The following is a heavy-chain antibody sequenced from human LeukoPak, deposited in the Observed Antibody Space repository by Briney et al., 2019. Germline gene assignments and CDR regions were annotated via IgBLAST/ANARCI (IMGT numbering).Heavy chain of an antibody. CDR3: ARDRVCSGGSCYSGFGY. CDR1: GFTFSDYY. V-gene: IGHV3-11*06. J-gene: IGHJ4*02. Sequence: KPGGSLRLSCAASGFTFSDYYMSWIRQAPGKGLEWVSYISSSSSYTNYADSVKGRFTISRDSAKNSLYLQMNSLRAEDTAVYYCARDRVCSGGSCYSGFGYWGQGTLVTVSS. D-gene: IGHD2-15*01. CDR2: ISSSSSYT.